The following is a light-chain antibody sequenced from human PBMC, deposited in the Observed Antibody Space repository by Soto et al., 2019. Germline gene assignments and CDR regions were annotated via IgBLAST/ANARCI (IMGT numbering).Light chain of an antibody. CDR3: QQYNNWLIT. CDR2: GAS. Sequence: EIVMTQSPATLSVARGERATLSCRASQSVSGNLAWYQQKPGQAPSLLIYGASTRATGLPARFSGSGSGTEFTLTISSLQSEDFAVYYCQQYNNWLITFGQGTRLEIK. J-gene: IGKJ5*01. CDR1: QSVSGN. V-gene: IGKV3-15*01.